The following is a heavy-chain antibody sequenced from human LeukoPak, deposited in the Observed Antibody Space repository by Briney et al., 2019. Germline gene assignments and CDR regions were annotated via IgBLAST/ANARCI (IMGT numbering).Heavy chain of an antibody. J-gene: IGHJ4*02. D-gene: IGHD2-15*01. Sequence: GGSLRLSCLTSGFRFSGHYMTWLRQAPGKGLQWVASIKADGSEANYVDSVKGRLTISRDNAKNSLSLQMNSLRVDDTAVYYCARGRLVVAAAKFDYWGQGTLVTVSS. V-gene: IGHV3-7*01. CDR1: GFRFSGHY. CDR3: ARGRLVVAAAKFDY. CDR2: IKADGSEA.